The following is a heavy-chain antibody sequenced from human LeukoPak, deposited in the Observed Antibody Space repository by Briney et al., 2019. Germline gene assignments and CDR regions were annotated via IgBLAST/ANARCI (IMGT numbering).Heavy chain of an antibody. J-gene: IGHJ3*02. CDR3: ARRAKGPLDAFDI. Sequence: ASVKVSCKASGYTFTSYDINWVRQATGQGQGWMGWMNPNSGNTGYAQKFQGRVTMTRDTSINTAYMELSSLRSEDTAVYYCARRAKGPLDAFDIWGQGTMVTVSS. CDR2: MNPNSGNT. CDR1: GYTFTSYD. V-gene: IGHV1-8*01.